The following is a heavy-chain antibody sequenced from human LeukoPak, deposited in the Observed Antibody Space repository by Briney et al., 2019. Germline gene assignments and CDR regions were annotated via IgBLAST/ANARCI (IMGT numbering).Heavy chain of an antibody. J-gene: IGHJ4*02. V-gene: IGHV3-64D*06. Sequence: GRSLRLSCSASGFTFSSYAMHWVRQAPGKGLEYVSSITSNGDTTYYTDSVKGRFTISRDNSKNTLYLQMSSLRAEDTAVYYCLKDRLGTGDYWGQGTLVSVSS. CDR3: LKDRLGTGDY. CDR1: GFTFSSYA. CDR2: ITSNGDTT. D-gene: IGHD7-27*01.